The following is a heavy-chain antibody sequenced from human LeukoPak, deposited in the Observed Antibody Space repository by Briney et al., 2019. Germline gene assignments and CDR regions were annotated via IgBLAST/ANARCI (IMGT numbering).Heavy chain of an antibody. CDR2: IYSGGST. CDR1: GFTVSSNY. J-gene: IGHJ4*02. D-gene: IGHD2-2*01. Sequence: GGSLRLSCAASGFTVSSNYMSWVRQAPGKGLEWVSVIYSGGSTYYADSVKGRFTISRDNSKNTLYLQMNSLRAEDTAVYYCARESYCSSTSCYRLFDYWGQGTLVTVSS. CDR3: ARESYCSSTSCYRLFDY. V-gene: IGHV3-53*01.